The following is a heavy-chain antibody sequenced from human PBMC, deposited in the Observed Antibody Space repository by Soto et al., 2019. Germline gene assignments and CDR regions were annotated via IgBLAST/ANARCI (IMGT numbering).Heavy chain of an antibody. V-gene: IGHV1-18*01. J-gene: IGHJ6*02. CDR2: ISAYNGNT. D-gene: IGHD3-9*01. CDR3: ARESGLRYFDLLLPPSYYYGMDV. CDR1: GYTFTSYG. Sequence: ASVKVSCKASGYTFTSYGISWVRQAPGQGLEWMGWISAYNGNTNYAQKLQGRVTMTTDTSTSTAYMELRSLRSDDTAVYYCARESGLRYFDLLLPPSYYYGMDVWGQGTTVPVSS.